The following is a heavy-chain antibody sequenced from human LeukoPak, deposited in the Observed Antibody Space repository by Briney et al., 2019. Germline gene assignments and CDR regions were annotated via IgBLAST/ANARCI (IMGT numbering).Heavy chain of an antibody. V-gene: IGHV3-7*03. J-gene: IGHJ4*02. CDR3: VTYSTGLYKGLEF. D-gene: IGHD2-8*02. CDR2: INQDGTDK. Sequence: GGSLRLSCAASGFTFTTYWMSWIRQAPGKGLEWVANINQDGTDKCYVDSVKGRFTFSRDNAQSSLYLQMSSLRVEDTAVYYCVTYSTGLYKGLEFWGQGTQVTVSS. CDR1: GFTFTTYW.